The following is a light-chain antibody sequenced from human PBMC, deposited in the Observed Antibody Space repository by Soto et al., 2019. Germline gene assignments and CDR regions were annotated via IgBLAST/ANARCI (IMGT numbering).Light chain of an antibody. V-gene: IGKV1-5*01. CDR2: EAS. Sequence: STLSASVGDRVTITCRPSQSVSTWLAWYQQKPGEAPNLLIYEASRLQSGVPSRFSGSASGREFTLTITNLQPDDVATYYCCQDNDDKGTFGVSTKLDMK. CDR1: QSVSTW. CDR3: CQDNDDKGT. J-gene: IGKJ4*01.